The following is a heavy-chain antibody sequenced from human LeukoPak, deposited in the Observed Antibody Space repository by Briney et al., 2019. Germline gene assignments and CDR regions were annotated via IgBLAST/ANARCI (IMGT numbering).Heavy chain of an antibody. Sequence: GGSLRLSRAASGFTFSTYSMNWVRQAPGKGLDWISTINSGGDYIYYADSVKGRFTISRDNAKNSLYLHMNSLRAEDTALYYCARDLGILWWCLDYWGQGTLVTVSS. D-gene: IGHD2-21*01. J-gene: IGHJ4*02. CDR1: GFTFSTYS. CDR2: INSGGDYI. CDR3: ARDLGILWWCLDY. V-gene: IGHV3-21*01.